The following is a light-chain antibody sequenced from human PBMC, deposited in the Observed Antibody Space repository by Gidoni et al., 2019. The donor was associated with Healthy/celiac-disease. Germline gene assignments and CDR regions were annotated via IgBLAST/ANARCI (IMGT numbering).Light chain of an antibody. CDR2: DVS. Sequence: QSALTQHASVSGSPGQSITISCTGTSSYVGGYTYVSWYQQHPGKAPKLMIYDVSNRPSGVSNRFSGSKSGNTASLTISGLQAEDEADYYCSSYTSSSSWVFGGGTKLTVL. CDR1: SSYVGGYTY. CDR3: SSYTSSSSWV. J-gene: IGLJ2*01. V-gene: IGLV2-14*01.